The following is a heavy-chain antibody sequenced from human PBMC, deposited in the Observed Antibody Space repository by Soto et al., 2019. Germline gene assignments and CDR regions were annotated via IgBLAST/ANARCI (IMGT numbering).Heavy chain of an antibody. CDR3: ARTEMTTLTNFAY. Sequence: ASVKVSCKASGYTFTTYYLHWVRQAPGQDLEWMGWINPNSGMTNSAQKFQGRVTMTRDTSITTAYMELSRLNSDDTAVYYCARTEMTTLTNFAYWGQGTKVAVSS. J-gene: IGHJ4*02. CDR2: INPNSGMT. CDR1: GYTFTTYY. V-gene: IGHV1-2*02. D-gene: IGHD4-17*01.